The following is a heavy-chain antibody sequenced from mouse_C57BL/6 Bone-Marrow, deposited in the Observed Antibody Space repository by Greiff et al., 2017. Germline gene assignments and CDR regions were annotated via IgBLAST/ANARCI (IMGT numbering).Heavy chain of an antibody. J-gene: IGHJ1*03. CDR3: AGGALTGYWYFDV. Sequence: EVQLQQSVAELVRPGASVKLSCTASGFNIKNTYMHWVKQRPEQGLEWIGRIDPANGNTKYAPKFQGKATITADPSSNTAYLQLSSLTSEDTAIYFCAGGALTGYWYFDVWGTGTTVTVSS. D-gene: IGHD4-1*01. CDR2: IDPANGNT. V-gene: IGHV14-3*01. CDR1: GFNIKNTY.